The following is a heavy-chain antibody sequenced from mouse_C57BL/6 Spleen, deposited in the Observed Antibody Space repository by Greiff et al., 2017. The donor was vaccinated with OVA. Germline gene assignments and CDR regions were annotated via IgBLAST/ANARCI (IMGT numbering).Heavy chain of an antibody. V-gene: IGHV1-26*01. D-gene: IGHD1-1*01. CDR3: ARFYYGSSHYFDY. CDR2: INPNNGGT. Sequence: EVQLQQSGPELVKPGASVKISCKASGYTFTDYYMNWVKQSHGKSLEWIGDINPNNGGTSYNQKFKGKATLTVDTSSSTAYMELRSLTSEDSAVYYCARFYYGSSHYFDYWGQGTTLTVSS. J-gene: IGHJ2*01. CDR1: GYTFTDYY.